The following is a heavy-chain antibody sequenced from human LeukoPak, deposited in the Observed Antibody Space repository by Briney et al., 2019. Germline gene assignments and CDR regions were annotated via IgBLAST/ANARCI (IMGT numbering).Heavy chain of an antibody. CDR3: ARLYGAFDY. CDR2: INTNTGNS. V-gene: IGHV7-4-1*02. Sequence: ASVKVSCKASGDTFTHDAMNWVRQAPGQGLEWMGWINTNTGNSTYAQGFTGRFVFSLDTSVSTAYLQISSLEAEDTAIYYCARLYGAFDYWGQGTLVTVSS. D-gene: IGHD1-26*01. J-gene: IGHJ4*02. CDR1: GDTFTHDA.